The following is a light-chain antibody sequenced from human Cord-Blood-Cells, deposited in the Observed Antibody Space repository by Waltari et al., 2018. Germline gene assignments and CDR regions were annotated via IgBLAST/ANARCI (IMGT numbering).Light chain of an antibody. CDR2: GKN. V-gene: IGLV3-19*01. J-gene: IGLJ1*01. CDR1: SLRSYY. CDR3: NSRDSSGNHYV. Sequence: SSELTQDPAVSVALGQTVRITCQGDSLRSYYASWYQKKPGQAPVLVIYGKNNQPSGIPDRFSGSSSGNTASVTSTGAQAEDEADYYCNSRDSSGNHYVFGTGTKVTVL.